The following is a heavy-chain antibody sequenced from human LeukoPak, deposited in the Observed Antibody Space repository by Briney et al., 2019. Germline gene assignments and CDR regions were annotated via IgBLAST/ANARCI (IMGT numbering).Heavy chain of an antibody. V-gene: IGHV3-7*01. CDR2: INQVGNQK. CDR3: AKDYLPLYGDFFDY. J-gene: IGHJ4*02. CDR1: GFTSSGYW. Sequence: PGGSLRLSCAASGFTSSGYWMSCVRHAPGKGLGWVANINQVGNQKYYADSVTGRFTMSRDNAENSLYLQMNSVRAEDTAIYYCAKDYLPLYGDFFDYWGRGTLVTVSS. D-gene: IGHD3-16*01.